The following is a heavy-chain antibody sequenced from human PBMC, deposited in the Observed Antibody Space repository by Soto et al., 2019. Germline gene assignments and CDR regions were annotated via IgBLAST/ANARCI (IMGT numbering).Heavy chain of an antibody. CDR2: IYPGDSDT. CDR1: GYSFTSYW. CDR3: ARSDYYGSGSYFGMDV. D-gene: IGHD3-10*01. Sequence: SGESLKISCKGSGYSFTSYWIGWVRQMPGKGLEWMGIIYPGDSDTRYSPSFQGQVTISADKSISTAYLQWSSLKASDTAMYYCARSDYYGSGSYFGMDVWGQGTTVTVSS. V-gene: IGHV5-51*01. J-gene: IGHJ6*02.